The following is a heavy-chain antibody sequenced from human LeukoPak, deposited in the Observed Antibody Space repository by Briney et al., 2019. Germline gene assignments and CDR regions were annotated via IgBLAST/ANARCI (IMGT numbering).Heavy chain of an antibody. V-gene: IGHV3-11*01. J-gene: IGHJ4*02. Sequence: PGGSLRLSFAASGFTFSDYYMSWIRQAPGKGLEWVSYISSSGSTIYYADSVKGRFTISRDNAKNSLYLQMNSLRAEDTAAYYCARDSPNEGSYLNWGQGTLVTVSS. CDR3: ARDSPNEGSYLN. CDR2: ISSSGSTI. CDR1: GFTFSDYY. D-gene: IGHD1-26*01.